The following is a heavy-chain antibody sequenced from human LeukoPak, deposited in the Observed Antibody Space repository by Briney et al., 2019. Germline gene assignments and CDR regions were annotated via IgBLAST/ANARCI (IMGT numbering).Heavy chain of an antibody. CDR2: IYYSGST. Sequence: SETLPLTCTVSGGSISSYYWSWIRQPPGKGLEWIGYIYYSGSTNYNPSLKSRVTISVDTSKNQFSLKLSSVTAADTAVYYCARGGSYSADFDYWGQGTLVTVSS. CDR3: ARGGSYSADFDY. CDR1: GGSISSYY. V-gene: IGHV4-59*01. D-gene: IGHD2-21*01. J-gene: IGHJ4*02.